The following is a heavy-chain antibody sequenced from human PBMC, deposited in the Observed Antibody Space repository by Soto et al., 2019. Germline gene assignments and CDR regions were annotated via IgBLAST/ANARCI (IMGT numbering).Heavy chain of an antibody. CDR1: GGSISSGGYY. J-gene: IGHJ4*02. V-gene: IGHV4-31*03. D-gene: IGHD6-13*01. CDR3: ARGKTVAAAGPFDY. Sequence: QVQLQESGPGLVKPSQTLSLTCTVSGGSISSGGYYWSWIRQHPVKGLEWIGYIYYSGSTYYNPSIKSRVTISVDTSKNQFSLKLSSVTAADTAVYYCARGKTVAAAGPFDYWGQGTLVTVSS. CDR2: IYYSGST.